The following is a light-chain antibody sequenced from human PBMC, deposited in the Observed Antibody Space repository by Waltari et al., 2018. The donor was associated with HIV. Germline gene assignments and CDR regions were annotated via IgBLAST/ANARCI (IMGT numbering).Light chain of an antibody. Sequence: DIQLTQSPPFLSASAGDRVTITCRANQTISTYLVWYQQKPGKRPQLLIFGASTLQTGVPSRFCGSGSGTEFVLTITSVQSEDFATYYCQQVNSYPLTFGGGTKVEVK. CDR3: QQVNSYPLT. V-gene: IGKV1-9*01. CDR2: GAS. CDR1: QTISTY. J-gene: IGKJ4*01.